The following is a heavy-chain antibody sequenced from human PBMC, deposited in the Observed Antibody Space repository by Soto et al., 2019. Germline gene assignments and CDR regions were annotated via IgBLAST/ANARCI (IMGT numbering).Heavy chain of an antibody. Sequence: QVQLVQSGPEVKKPGASVKVSCQASGYTFSDYYIHWVRQAPGQGLEWMGWFNPKSGGRSSPQNLREWFHITRTPTIITPYMKRTRLTSDDTSLYSCAGARGSRGYASVFHLDNWGKGTLVTVSS. J-gene: IGHJ4*02. CDR2: FNPKSGGR. D-gene: IGHD1-26*01. V-gene: IGHV1-2*04. CDR1: GYTFSDYY. CDR3: AGARGSRGYASVFHLDN.